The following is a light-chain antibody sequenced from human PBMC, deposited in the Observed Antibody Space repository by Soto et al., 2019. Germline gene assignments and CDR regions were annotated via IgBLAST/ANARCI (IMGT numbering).Light chain of an antibody. CDR2: DGF. CDR3: QQTDRPPFT. V-gene: IGKV1-39*01. CDR1: QRIGRL. Sequence: DLQMTQSPSSLSASVGDTVTITCRASQRIGRLLSWYQQQPGKAPKLLIYDGFTLQGGVPSRFSGSGSGTDFTLTIGSLPPEDFTTYYCQQTDRPPFTFGPGTKVDVK. J-gene: IGKJ3*01.